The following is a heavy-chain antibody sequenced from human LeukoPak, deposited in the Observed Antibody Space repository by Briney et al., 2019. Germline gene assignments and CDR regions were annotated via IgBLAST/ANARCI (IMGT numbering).Heavy chain of an antibody. J-gene: IGHJ4*02. Sequence: TGGSLRLSCAASGFTFSIYSMNWVRQAPGKGLEWVSSISSSSSYIYYTDSVKGRFTISRDNAKNSLSLQMNSLRAEDTAVYYCARDSLLLGYSSGWYVDYWGQGTLVTVSS. V-gene: IGHV3-21*01. CDR2: ISSSSSYI. D-gene: IGHD6-19*01. CDR1: GFTFSIYS. CDR3: ARDSLLLGYSSGWYVDY.